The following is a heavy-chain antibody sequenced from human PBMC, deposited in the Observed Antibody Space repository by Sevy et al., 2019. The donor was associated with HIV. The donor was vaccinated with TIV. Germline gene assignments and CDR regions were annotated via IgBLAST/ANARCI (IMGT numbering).Heavy chain of an antibody. CDR2: IWYDGTNK. Sequence: GGSLRLSCAASGFTFSSYGMHWVRQAPGKGLEWVALIWYDGTNKYYADSVKGRFTISRDNSENTLYLQMNSLRAEDTAVYYCARGGRIAVAGRVGYFDYWGQGILVTVSS. CDR1: GFTFSSYG. V-gene: IGHV3-33*01. D-gene: IGHD6-19*01. CDR3: ARGGRIAVAGRVGYFDY. J-gene: IGHJ4*02.